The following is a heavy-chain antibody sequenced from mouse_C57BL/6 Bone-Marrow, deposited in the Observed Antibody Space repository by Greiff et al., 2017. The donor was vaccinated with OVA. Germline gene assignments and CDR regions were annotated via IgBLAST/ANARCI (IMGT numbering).Heavy chain of an antibody. J-gene: IGHJ4*01. CDR3: ARGNFGSSFYAMDY. Sequence: VQLQQSVAELVRPGASVKLSCTASGFNIKNTYMHWVKQRPEQGLEWIGRIDPASDITKYAPKFQGKATMTADPSSNPAYLQLSSLSSEDTAVYYCARGNFGSSFYAMDYWGQGTSVTVSS. CDR1: GFNIKNTY. D-gene: IGHD1-1*01. V-gene: IGHV14-3*01. CDR2: IDPASDIT.